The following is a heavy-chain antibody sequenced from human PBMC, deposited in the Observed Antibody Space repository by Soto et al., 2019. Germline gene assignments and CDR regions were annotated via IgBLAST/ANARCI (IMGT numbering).Heavy chain of an antibody. V-gene: IGHV3-23*01. J-gene: IGHJ4*02. CDR2: ISGSGGST. CDR1: GFTFSSYA. D-gene: IGHD3-10*01. CDR3: AKARADYYGSGSPIDY. Sequence: EVQLLESGGGLVQPGGSLRLSCAASGFTFSSYAMSWVRQAPGKGLEWVSAISGSGGSTYYADSVKGRFTISRDNSKXXLYLQMNSLRAEDTAVYYCAKARADYYGSGSPIDYWGQGTLVTVSS.